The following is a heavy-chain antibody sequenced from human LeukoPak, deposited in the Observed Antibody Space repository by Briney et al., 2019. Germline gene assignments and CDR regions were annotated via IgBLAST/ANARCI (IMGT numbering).Heavy chain of an antibody. CDR1: GFTFSRSW. V-gene: IGHV3-7*01. Sequence: PGGSLRLSCAASGFTFSRSWMTWVRQAPGKGLEWVGNINERGSEKYLVDSVEGRFTISRDNAKSSVYLHMNSLRAEDTAIYYCARDRAYSTHDYWGQGTLVTVAS. CDR3: ARDRAYSTHDY. D-gene: IGHD6-13*01. CDR2: INERGSEK. J-gene: IGHJ4*02.